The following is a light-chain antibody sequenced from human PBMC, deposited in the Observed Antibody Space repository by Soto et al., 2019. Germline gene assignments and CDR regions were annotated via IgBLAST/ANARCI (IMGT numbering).Light chain of an antibody. CDR3: QQYGSSLSWT. J-gene: IGKJ1*01. V-gene: IGKV3-20*01. CDR1: QSISSTY. CDR2: GAS. Sequence: EIVLTQSPGTLSLSPGERATLSCRASQSISSTYFAWYQQRPGQAPRLLIYGASSRATGIPDRFSGSGSGTDFTLTISRLEPEDFAVYYCQQYGSSLSWTFGQGTKVEIK.